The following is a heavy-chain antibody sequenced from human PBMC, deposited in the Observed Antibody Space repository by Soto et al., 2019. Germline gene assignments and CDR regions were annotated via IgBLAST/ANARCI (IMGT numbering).Heavy chain of an antibody. CDR3: ARDGARIDSSGKFDY. CDR1: GFNFNDYG. CDR2: SWCDGSIE. D-gene: IGHD3-22*01. Sequence: QVQLVESGGGVVQPGRSLRLSCVASGFNFNDYGLNWVRQAPGKGLEWVAISWCDGSIEFYAESVKGRFTISRDDSKNTVYLEMKNMRGEDTAMYYCARDGARIDSSGKFDYWGQGTQGTVSS. V-gene: IGHV3-33*01. J-gene: IGHJ4*02.